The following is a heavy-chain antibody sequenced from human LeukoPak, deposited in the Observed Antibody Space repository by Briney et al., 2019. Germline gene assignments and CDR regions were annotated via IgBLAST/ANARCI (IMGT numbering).Heavy chain of an antibody. CDR3: AREVHSSSSWFDP. Sequence: SETLSLTCTVSGGSISSYYWSWIRQPPGKGLEWIGYIYYSGSTNYNPSLKSRVTISVDTSKNQFSLELSSVTAADTAVYYCAREVHSSSSWFDPWGQGTLVTVSS. CDR1: GGSISSYY. D-gene: IGHD6-13*01. J-gene: IGHJ5*02. V-gene: IGHV4-59*01. CDR2: IYYSGST.